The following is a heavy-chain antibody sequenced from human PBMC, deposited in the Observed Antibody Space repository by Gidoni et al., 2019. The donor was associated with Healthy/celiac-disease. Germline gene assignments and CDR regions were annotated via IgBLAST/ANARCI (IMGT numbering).Heavy chain of an antibody. J-gene: IGHJ4*02. Sequence: EVQLVESGGGLVQPGRSLRLSCTASGFTFGDYAMSWFRQAPGKGLGWVGSIRSKAYGGTTEYAASVKGRFTISRDDSKSIAYLQMNSLKTEDTAVYYCTSFEYSSSYYFDYWGQGTLVTVSS. CDR1: GFTFGDYA. D-gene: IGHD6-6*01. V-gene: IGHV3-49*03. CDR2: IRSKAYGGTT. CDR3: TSFEYSSSYYFDY.